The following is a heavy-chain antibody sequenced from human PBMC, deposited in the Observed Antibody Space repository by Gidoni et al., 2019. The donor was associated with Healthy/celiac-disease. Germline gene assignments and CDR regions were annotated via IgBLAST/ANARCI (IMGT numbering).Heavy chain of an antibody. CDR2: IDPSDSYT. D-gene: IGHD3-22*01. Sequence: EVQLVQSGAEVKKPGESLRISCKGSGYSFTSYRISWVRQMPGKGLEWMGRIDPSDSYTNYSPSFQGHVTISADKSISTAYLQWSSLKASDTAMYYCARHTGPITMISTHYYYYGMDVWGQGTTVTVSS. V-gene: IGHV5-10-1*03. CDR1: GYSFTSYR. CDR3: ARHTGPITMISTHYYYYGMDV. J-gene: IGHJ6*02.